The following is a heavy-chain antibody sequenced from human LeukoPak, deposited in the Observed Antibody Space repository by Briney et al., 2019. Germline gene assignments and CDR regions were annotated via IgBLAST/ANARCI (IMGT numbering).Heavy chain of an antibody. Sequence: SVKVSCKASGGTFSSYAISWVRQAPGQGLEWMGGIIPIFGTANYAQKFQGRVTITADESTSPAYMELSSLRSEDTAVYYCARDHVEAMVRGVGVPFDPWGEGTLVTVS. CDR1: GGTFSSYA. CDR2: IIPIFGTA. D-gene: IGHD3-10*01. V-gene: IGHV1-69*13. CDR3: ARDHVEAMVRGVGVPFDP. J-gene: IGHJ5*02.